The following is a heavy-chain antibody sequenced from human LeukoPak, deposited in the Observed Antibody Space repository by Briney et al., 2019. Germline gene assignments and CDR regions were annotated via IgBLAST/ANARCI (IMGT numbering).Heavy chain of an antibody. Sequence: VSGPTLVKPTQTLTLTCTFSGFSLSTTAVGVGWIRQPPGKALEWLAFIYWDGDERYSPSLRSRLTLTKDTSKNQVQLTMTNMDPVDTATYYCAHRLSDRAYNGGPDYFDYWGQGTLVTVSS. CDR1: GFSLSTTAVG. CDR2: IYWDGDE. V-gene: IGHV2-5*02. D-gene: IGHD2-8*01. J-gene: IGHJ4*02. CDR3: AHRLSDRAYNGGPDYFDY.